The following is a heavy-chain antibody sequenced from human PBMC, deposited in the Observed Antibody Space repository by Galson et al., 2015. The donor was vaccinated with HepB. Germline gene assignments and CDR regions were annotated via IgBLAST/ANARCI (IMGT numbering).Heavy chain of an antibody. J-gene: IGHJ6*03. D-gene: IGHD3-10*01. CDR2: INPSGGST. V-gene: IGHV1-46*01. CDR1: GYTFTTYY. Sequence: SVKVSCKASGYTFTTYYIHWVRQAPGQGLEWMGIINPSGGSTTYAPEFQGSVTMTSDTSTRQVYMELRSLRSEDTAVYYCSVRLDYMDVWGNGTTVTVSS. CDR3: SVRLDYMDV.